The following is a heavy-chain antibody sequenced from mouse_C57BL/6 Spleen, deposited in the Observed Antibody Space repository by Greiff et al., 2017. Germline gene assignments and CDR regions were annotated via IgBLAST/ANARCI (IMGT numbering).Heavy chain of an antibody. Sequence: QVQLQQSGAELVMPGASVKLSCKASGYTFTSYWMHWVKQRPGQGLEWIGEIDPSDSYTNYNQKFKGKSTLTVDKSSSTAYMQLSSLTSEDSAVYYGARSTPYGSSYKFAYWGQGTLVTVSA. V-gene: IGHV1-69*01. J-gene: IGHJ3*01. CDR1: GYTFTSYW. CDR3: ARSTPYGSSYKFAY. D-gene: IGHD1-1*01. CDR2: IDPSDSYT.